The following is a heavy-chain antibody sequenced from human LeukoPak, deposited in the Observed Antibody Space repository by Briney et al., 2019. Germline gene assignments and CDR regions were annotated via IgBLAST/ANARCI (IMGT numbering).Heavy chain of an antibody. D-gene: IGHD3-3*01. J-gene: IGHJ6*03. CDR1: GGSISSGGYY. CDR2: IYTSGST. CDR3: ARDSQAFGVRHYYYYMDV. V-gene: IGHV4-61*02. Sequence: SQTLSLTCTVSGGSISSGGYYWSWIRQPAGKGLEWIGRIYTSGSTNYNPSLKSRVTMSVDTSKNQFSLKLSSVTAADTAVYYCARDSQAFGVRHYYYYMDVWGKGTTVTVSS.